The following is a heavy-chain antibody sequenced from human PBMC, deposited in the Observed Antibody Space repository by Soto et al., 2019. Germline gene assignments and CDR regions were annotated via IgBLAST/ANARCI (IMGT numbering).Heavy chain of an antibody. V-gene: IGHV4-39*01. Sequence: SETLSLTCTVSGGSISSSSYYWGWIRQPPGKGLEWIGSIYYSGSTYYNPSLKSRVTISVDTSKNQFSLKLSSVTAADTAVYYCAISIEQWLVRRFDYWGQGTLVTVSS. CDR2: IYYSGST. J-gene: IGHJ4*02. CDR3: AISIEQWLVRRFDY. CDR1: GGSISSSSYY. D-gene: IGHD6-19*01.